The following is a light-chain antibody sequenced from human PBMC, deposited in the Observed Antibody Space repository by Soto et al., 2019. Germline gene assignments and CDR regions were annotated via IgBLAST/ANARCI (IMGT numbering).Light chain of an antibody. CDR3: TQHNNWPKT. CDR2: GAS. J-gene: IGKJ1*01. V-gene: IGKV3-15*01. Sequence: EIVMTQSPATLSVSPGDWATLSCRASQSVSRDLAWYQQKPGQAPRLLIYGASTRATGIPARFSGSGSGTEFTLTISSLQSEDFAVYYCTQHNNWPKTFGQGTKVDIK. CDR1: QSVSRD.